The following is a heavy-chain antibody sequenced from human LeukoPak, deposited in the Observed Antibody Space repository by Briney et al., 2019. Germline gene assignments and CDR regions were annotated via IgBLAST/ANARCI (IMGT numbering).Heavy chain of an antibody. CDR3: ARHGTITMVRGRLRYYYMDV. V-gene: IGHV3-30*02. CDR2: IRYDGSNK. Sequence: PGGSLRLSCGASGFTFSNYGMHWVRQAPGKGLEWVAFIRYDGSNKYYADSVKGRFTISRDNSKNTLYLQMNSLRAEDTAVYYCARHGTITMVRGRLRYYYMDVWGKGGTVTISS. CDR1: GFTFSNYG. D-gene: IGHD3-10*01. J-gene: IGHJ6*03.